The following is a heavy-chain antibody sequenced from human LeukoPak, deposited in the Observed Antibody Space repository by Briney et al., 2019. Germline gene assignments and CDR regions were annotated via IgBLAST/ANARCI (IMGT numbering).Heavy chain of an antibody. Sequence: SETLSLTCTVSGGSISSGDYYWSWIRQPPGKGLEWIGYIYYSGSTYYNPSLKSRVTISVDTSKNQFSLKLSSVTAADTAVYYCARAPKDDTAMVNWFDPWGQGTLVTVFS. CDR1: GGSISSGDYY. CDR3: ARAPKDDTAMVNWFDP. CDR2: IYYSGST. D-gene: IGHD5-18*01. V-gene: IGHV4-30-4*08. J-gene: IGHJ5*02.